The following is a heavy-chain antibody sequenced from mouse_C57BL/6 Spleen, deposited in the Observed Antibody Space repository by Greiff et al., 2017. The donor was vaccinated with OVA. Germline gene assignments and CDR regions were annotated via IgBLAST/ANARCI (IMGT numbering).Heavy chain of an antibody. D-gene: IGHD4-1*01. V-gene: IGHV1-82*01. CDR3: ARWDPFAY. CDR1: GYAFSSSW. Sequence: QVQLQQSGPELVKPGASVKISCKASGYAFSSSWMNWVKQRPGKGLEWIGRIYPGDGDTNYNGKFKGKATLTADKSSSTAYMQLSSLTSEDSAVYVCARWDPFAYWGQGTLVTVSA. CDR2: IYPGDGDT. J-gene: IGHJ3*01.